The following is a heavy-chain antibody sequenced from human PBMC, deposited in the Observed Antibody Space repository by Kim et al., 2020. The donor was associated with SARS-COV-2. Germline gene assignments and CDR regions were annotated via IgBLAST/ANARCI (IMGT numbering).Heavy chain of an antibody. CDR3: ARVIHPAEVPIGKVEYWFDY. CDR1: GYTFSNYY. D-gene: IGHD1-26*01. V-gene: IGHV1-2*02. CDR2: INPKSGFT. Sequence: ASVKVSCKASGYTFSNYYIYWVRQAPGQGLQWMGWINPKSGFTKYPQEFQGRVTMTRDTSISTAYMELTSLTSDDTGVYFCARVIHPAEVPIGKVEYWFDYWGQGTLVTVSS. J-gene: IGHJ4*02.